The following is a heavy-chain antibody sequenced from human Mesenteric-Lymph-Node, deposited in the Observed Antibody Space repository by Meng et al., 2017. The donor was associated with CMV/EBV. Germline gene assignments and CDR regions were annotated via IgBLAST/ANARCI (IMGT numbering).Heavy chain of an antibody. Sequence: SETLSLTCTVSGASISTYYWSWIRQPPGKGLEWIGHMYYSGNTDYNPSLKSRVTISVDTSKNQFSLKLSSVTAADMAVYYCARRSGTTGAVDIWGQGTMVTVSS. D-gene: IGHD1-14*01. CDR2: MYYSGNT. CDR1: GASISTYY. J-gene: IGHJ3*02. V-gene: IGHV4-59*01. CDR3: ARRSGTTGAVDI.